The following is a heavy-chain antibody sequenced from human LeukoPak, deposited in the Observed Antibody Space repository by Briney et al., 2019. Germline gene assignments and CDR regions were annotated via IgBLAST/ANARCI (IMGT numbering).Heavy chain of an antibody. CDR2: IYYSGIT. J-gene: IGHJ3*02. D-gene: IGHD1-1*01. CDR1: GGSISSYD. Sequence: PSETLSLTCTVSGGSISSYDWSWIRQPPGKGLEWIGYIYYSGITNYNPSLKSRVTISVDTSKNQFSLEVSSVTAADTAVYYCARAVAWNDAFDIWGQGTMVTVSS. CDR3: ARAVAWNDAFDI. V-gene: IGHV4-59*01.